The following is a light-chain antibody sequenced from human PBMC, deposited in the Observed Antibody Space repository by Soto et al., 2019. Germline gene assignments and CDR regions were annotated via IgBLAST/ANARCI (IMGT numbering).Light chain of an antibody. V-gene: IGKV3-20*01. J-gene: IGKJ4*01. CDR3: QQYNDWPRT. Sequence: EIVLTQSPGTLSLSPGERATLSCKTSQTSGSNFLAWYQHKPGQAPRLLIYASSNRATGIPDRFSGSASGPDFTLTINRLEPEDFAVYFCQQYNDWPRTFGGGTKVEIK. CDR1: QTSGSNF. CDR2: ASS.